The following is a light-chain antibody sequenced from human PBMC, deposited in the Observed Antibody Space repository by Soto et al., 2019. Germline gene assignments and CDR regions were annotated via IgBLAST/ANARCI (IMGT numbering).Light chain of an antibody. J-gene: IGKJ4*01. Sequence: IMLKQSPATLSLTPGERATLSCRASQYITIYLAWYQQKPGQAPRLLIYDASNRATGIPARFSGSGSGTDFALTINKPEPGDSAVYYCQQYGHSPLTFGGGTKVDI. CDR3: QQYGHSPLT. V-gene: IGKV3-11*01. CDR2: DAS. CDR1: QYITIY.